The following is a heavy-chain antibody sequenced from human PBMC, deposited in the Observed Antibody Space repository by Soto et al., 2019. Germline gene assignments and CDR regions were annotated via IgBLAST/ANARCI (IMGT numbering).Heavy chain of an antibody. CDR1: GFTFSGRS. D-gene: IGHD3-10*01. CDR3: ARGWFGPDV. CDR2: IDNAGTDS. V-gene: IGHV3-74*01. Sequence: EVQLVESGGGLVQPGGSLRLSCAASGFTFSGRSMHWVRQAPGKGLVWVSGIDNAGTDSTYADSVKGRFTSSRDNAKTTLYLQMNSLRVEDTAVYYCARGWFGPDVWGKGNTVTVSS. J-gene: IGHJ6*04.